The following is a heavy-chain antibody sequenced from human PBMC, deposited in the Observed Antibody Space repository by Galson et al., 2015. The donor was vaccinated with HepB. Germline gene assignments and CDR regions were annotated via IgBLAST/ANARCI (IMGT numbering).Heavy chain of an antibody. J-gene: IGHJ4*02. Sequence: SLRLSCAASGFTFSTYGLHWVRQAPGKGLEWVAVIWFDGSNRYYADSVKGRFTISRDNSKNTLYLQMNSLRAEDTAVYYCARDLGRVTAIPFHWGQGALVTVSS. V-gene: IGHV3-33*08. CDR1: GFTFSTYG. D-gene: IGHD2-21*02. CDR2: IWFDGSNR. CDR3: ARDLGRVTAIPFH.